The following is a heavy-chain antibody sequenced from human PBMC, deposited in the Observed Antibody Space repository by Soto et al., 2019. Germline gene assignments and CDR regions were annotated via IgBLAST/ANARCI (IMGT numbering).Heavy chain of an antibody. CDR3: AREMGFDFWSGYRPFDY. D-gene: IGHD3-3*01. CDR2: INPSGGST. V-gene: IGHV1-46*01. J-gene: IGHJ4*02. CDR1: GYTFTSYY. Sequence: ASVKVSCKASGYTFTSYYMHWVRQAPGQGPEWMGIINPSGGSTSYAQKFQGRVTMTRDTSTSTVYMELSSLRSEDTAVYYCAREMGFDFWSGYRPFDYWGQGTLVTVSS.